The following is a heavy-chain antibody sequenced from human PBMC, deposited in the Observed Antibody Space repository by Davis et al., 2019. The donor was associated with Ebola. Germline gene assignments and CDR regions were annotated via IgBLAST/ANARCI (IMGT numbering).Heavy chain of an antibody. CDR2: IGGGGDDT. CDR1: GFTFSSYC. Sequence: GESLKISCAASGFTFSSYCMSWVRQAPGKGLEWVSLIGGGGDDTYYPDSVKGRFTISRDNSKNMLFLQMNSLRAEDTAVYYCARDAPYSSSWYRWFDPWGQGTLVTVSS. V-gene: IGHV3-23*01. CDR3: ARDAPYSSSWYRWFDP. D-gene: IGHD6-13*01. J-gene: IGHJ5*02.